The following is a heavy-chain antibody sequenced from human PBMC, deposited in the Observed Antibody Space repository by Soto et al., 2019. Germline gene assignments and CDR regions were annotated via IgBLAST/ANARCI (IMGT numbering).Heavy chain of an antibody. Sequence: GGSLRLSCAASGFTFSIYAMIWVRQAPGKGLEWVSAISGSGGSTYYADSVKGRFTISRDNSKNTLYLQMNSLRAEDTAVYYCAKDSSGWSFQHCGQGTLLTVSS. D-gene: IGHD6-19*01. CDR3: AKDSSGWSFQH. V-gene: IGHV3-23*01. CDR2: ISGSGGST. J-gene: IGHJ1*01. CDR1: GFTFSIYA.